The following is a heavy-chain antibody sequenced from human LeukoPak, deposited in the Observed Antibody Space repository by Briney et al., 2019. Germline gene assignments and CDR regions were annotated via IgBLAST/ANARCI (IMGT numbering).Heavy chain of an antibody. D-gene: IGHD3-22*01. Sequence: GGSLRLSCAASGFTFSSYGMHWVRQAPGKGLEWVAVISYDGSNKYYADSVKGRFTISRDNSKNTLYLQMNSLRAEDTAVYYCAKGWDYYDSSGYLGFDYWGQGTLVTVSS. J-gene: IGHJ4*02. V-gene: IGHV3-30*18. CDR3: AKGWDYYDSSGYLGFDY. CDR2: ISYDGSNK. CDR1: GFTFSSYG.